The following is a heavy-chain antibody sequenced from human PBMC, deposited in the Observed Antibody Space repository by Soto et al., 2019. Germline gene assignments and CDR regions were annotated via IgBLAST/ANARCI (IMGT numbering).Heavy chain of an antibody. Sequence: EVQLVESGGGLVQPGGSLRLSCAASGFSFSDYYINWVRQAPGKGLEWVGRTRNKASSYTPDYAAFVKGRFTISRDDSKNLIYLQMNSLKTEETAVYYCAREGSSSGPDYEYWGQGTLVTVSS. D-gene: IGHD3-22*01. J-gene: IGHJ4*02. CDR3: AREGSSSGPDYEY. CDR2: TRNKASSYTP. V-gene: IGHV3-72*01. CDR1: GFSFSDYY.